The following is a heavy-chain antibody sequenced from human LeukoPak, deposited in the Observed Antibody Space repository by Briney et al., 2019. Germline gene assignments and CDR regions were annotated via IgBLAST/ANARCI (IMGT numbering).Heavy chain of an antibody. CDR1: GYSFTSYW. CDR3: ARRVNTMVRGVIFNWFEP. Sequence: GESLRTSCKGSGYSFTSYWLSWVRQMPGNGLEWTGRIDPSDSYTNYSPSFQGHVTISADKSISNAYLQWSSLKASDTAMYYCARRVNTMVRGVIFNWFEPWGQGTLVTVSS. CDR2: IDPSDSYT. J-gene: IGHJ5*02. D-gene: IGHD3-10*01. V-gene: IGHV5-10-1*01.